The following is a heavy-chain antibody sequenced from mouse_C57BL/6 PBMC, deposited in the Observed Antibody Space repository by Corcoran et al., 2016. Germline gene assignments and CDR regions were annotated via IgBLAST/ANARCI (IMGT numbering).Heavy chain of an antibody. V-gene: IGHV1-84*01. J-gene: IGHJ2*01. CDR3: ARQRYGSSYFDY. D-gene: IGHD1-1*01. Sequence: QIQLQQSGPELVKPGASGKISCKASGYTFTDYYIKWVKQRPGKGLEWIGWIYPGSGNTKYNEKFKGKATLTVDTSSSTAYMQLSSLTSEDSAVYFCARQRYGSSYFDYWGQGTTLTVSS. CDR2: IYPGSGNT. CDR1: GYTFTDYY.